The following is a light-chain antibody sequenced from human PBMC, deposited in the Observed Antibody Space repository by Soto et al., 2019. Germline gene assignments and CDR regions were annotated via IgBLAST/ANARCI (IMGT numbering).Light chain of an antibody. CDR1: QSISSW. V-gene: IGKV1-5*03. Sequence: DIHLTQSPSTLSASVGDRVTITCRASQSISSWLAWYQQKPGKAPKLLIYKASTLESGVPSRFIGSGSGTEFTLTISSRRPDDFATYYCQHWVDYMWTFGQGTKVEIK. CDR2: KAS. J-gene: IGKJ1*01. CDR3: QHWVDYMWT.